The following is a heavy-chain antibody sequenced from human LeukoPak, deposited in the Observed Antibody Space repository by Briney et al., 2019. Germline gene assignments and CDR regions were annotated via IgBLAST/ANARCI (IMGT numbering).Heavy chain of an antibody. J-gene: IGHJ5*02. CDR3: ARHEDNWFDP. Sequence: SETLSLTCTVSGGSISSYYWSWIRQPPGKGLEWIGYIYYSGSTNYNPSLKSRVTMSVDTSKNQFSLKLSSVTAADTAVYYCARHEDNWFDPWGQGTLVTVSS. V-gene: IGHV4-59*08. CDR2: IYYSGST. CDR1: GGSISSYY.